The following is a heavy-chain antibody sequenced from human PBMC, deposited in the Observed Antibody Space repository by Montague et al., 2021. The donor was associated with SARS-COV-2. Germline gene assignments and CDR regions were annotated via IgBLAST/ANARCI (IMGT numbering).Heavy chain of an antibody. V-gene: IGHV4-59*01. CDR1: GGSITTNF. CDR3: ARDTFYYGQETNYVDTFDM. CDR2: AYYTGRS. Sequence: SETLSLTCTVSGGSITTNFWSWVRQPPGKGLEWVGYAYYTGRSXSXPSXXXRVFISVDTSKNQVSLKLPSVTAADTAIYYCARDTFYYGQETNYVDTFDMWGRGTMVTVSS. D-gene: IGHD3-10*01. J-gene: IGHJ3*02.